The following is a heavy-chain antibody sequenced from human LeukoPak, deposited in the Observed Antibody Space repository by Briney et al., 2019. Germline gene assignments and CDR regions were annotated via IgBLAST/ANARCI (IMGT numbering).Heavy chain of an antibody. CDR1: GYSFTSYW. Sequence: GESLKISCKGSGYSFTSYWIGWVRQMPGKGLEWMGIIYPGDSDTRYSPSFQGQVSISADKSISTAYLQWSSLKASDTAMYYCARRRNYDSSGFNAFDIWGQGTMVTVSS. D-gene: IGHD3-22*01. CDR3: ARRRNYDSSGFNAFDI. J-gene: IGHJ3*02. V-gene: IGHV5-51*01. CDR2: IYPGDSDT.